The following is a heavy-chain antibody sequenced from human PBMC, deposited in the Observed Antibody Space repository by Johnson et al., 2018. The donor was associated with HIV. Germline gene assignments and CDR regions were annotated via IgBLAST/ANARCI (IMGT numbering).Heavy chain of an antibody. D-gene: IGHD6-6*01. CDR2: VNGSGAST. Sequence: MLLVESGGGLVQPGGSLRLSCAASGFTFSSYGMNWVRQAPGKGLEWVSSVNGSGASTYYADSVKGRFTISRDNSKKTLYLQMHSLRAEDTAVYYCAKWGLAPRGGSAFDIWGQGTMVTVSS. V-gene: IGHV3-23*04. CDR1: GFTFSSYG. CDR3: AKWGLAPRGGSAFDI. J-gene: IGHJ3*02.